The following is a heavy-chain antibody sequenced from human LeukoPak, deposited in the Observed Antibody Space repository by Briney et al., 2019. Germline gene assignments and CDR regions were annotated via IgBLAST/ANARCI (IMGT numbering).Heavy chain of an antibody. Sequence: HPGGSLRLSCAASGFTFSSYAMHWVRQAPGKGLEWVAVISYDGSNKYYADSVKGRFTISRDNSKNTLYLQMNSLRAEDTAVYYCARDPQGGTMIVVVPPDYWGQGTLVTVSS. D-gene: IGHD3-22*01. V-gene: IGHV3-30-3*01. CDR3: ARDPQGGTMIVVVPPDY. CDR2: ISYDGSNK. CDR1: GFTFSSYA. J-gene: IGHJ4*02.